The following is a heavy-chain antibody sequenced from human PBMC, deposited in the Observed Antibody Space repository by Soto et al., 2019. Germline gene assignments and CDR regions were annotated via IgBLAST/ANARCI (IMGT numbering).Heavy chain of an antibody. CDR3: AGPSTTATGGVEH. J-gene: IGHJ4*02. Sequence: ASVKVSCKASGVTFNNSTVNWVRQAPGQGLEWMGRFTPILGVANNAQKFQGRLTLSVEKSTSTAYMELSSLRSEDTAVYYCAGPSTTATGGVEHWGQGTLVTGSS. CDR1: GVTFNNST. V-gene: IGHV1-69*02. CDR2: FTPILGVA. D-gene: IGHD2-8*02.